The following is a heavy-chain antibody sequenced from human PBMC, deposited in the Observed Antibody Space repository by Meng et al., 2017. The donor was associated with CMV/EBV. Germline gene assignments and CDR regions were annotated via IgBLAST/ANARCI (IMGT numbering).Heavy chain of an antibody. CDR1: GFTFSSYA. CDR3: ARDLELRPWFDP. D-gene: IGHD1-7*01. V-gene: IGHV3-21*01. J-gene: IGHJ5*02. Sequence: GESLKISCAASGFTFSSYAMSWVRQAPGKGLEWVSSISSSSSYIYYADSVKGRFTISRDNAKNSLYLQMNSLRAEDTAVYYCARDLELRPWFDPWGQGTLVTVSS. CDR2: ISSSSSYI.